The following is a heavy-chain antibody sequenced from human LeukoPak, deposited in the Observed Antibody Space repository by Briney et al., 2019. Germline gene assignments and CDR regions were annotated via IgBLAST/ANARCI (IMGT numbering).Heavy chain of an antibody. CDR1: GGSFSGYY. CDR2: INHSGST. V-gene: IGHV4-34*01. CDR3: ARHYSSGWYLIDY. D-gene: IGHD6-19*01. J-gene: IGHJ4*02. Sequence: SETLSLTCAVYGGSFSGYYWSWIRQPPGKGLEWIGEINHSGSTNYNPSLKSRVTISVDTSKNQFSLKLSSVTAADTAVYYCARHYSSGWYLIDYWGQGTLVTVSS.